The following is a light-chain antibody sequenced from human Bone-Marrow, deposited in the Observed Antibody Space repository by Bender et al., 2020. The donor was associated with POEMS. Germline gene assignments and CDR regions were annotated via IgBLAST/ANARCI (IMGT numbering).Light chain of an antibody. J-gene: IGLJ2*01. CDR2: DVT. CDR3: SSSTISTTLV. Sequence: QSALTQPPSASGSPGQSVTISCTGTSSDVGAYNSVSWYQQHPGQVPKLIIYDVTNRPSGVSNRFSGSKSGNTASLTISGLQAEDEAVYYCSSSTISTTLVFGGGTKLTVL. CDR1: SSDVGAYNS. V-gene: IGLV2-14*03.